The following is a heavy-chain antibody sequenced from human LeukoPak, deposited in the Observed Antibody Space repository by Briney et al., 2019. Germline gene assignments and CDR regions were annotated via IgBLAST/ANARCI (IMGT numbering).Heavy chain of an antibody. CDR2: TYYNFKWIY. CDR1: GDSVTSNNVA. D-gene: IGHD2-8*01. CDR3: ARGRVSAFDI. J-gene: IGHJ3*02. Sequence: SQTLSLTCTISGDSVTSNNVAWNWIRQSPSRGLEWLGRTYYNFKWIYDYAVSVKSRITINSDTSKNQFSLQLNSVTPEDTAVYYCARGRVSAFDIWGQGTVVTVSS. V-gene: IGHV6-1*01.